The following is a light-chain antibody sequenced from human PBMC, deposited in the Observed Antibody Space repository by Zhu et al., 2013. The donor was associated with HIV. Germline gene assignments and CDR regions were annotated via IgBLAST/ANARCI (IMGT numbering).Light chain of an antibody. CDR3: QQTKSYPFS. V-gene: IGKV3D-15*01. J-gene: IGKJ3*01. CDR1: QSVGSN. Sequence: EIVMTQSPATLSVSPGERATLSCRASQSVGSNLAWYQQKPGQAPRLLISGASNRATGIPDRFSGSGSGTEFALTVYGLQPEDSATYYCQQTKSYPFSFGPGTKV. CDR2: GAS.